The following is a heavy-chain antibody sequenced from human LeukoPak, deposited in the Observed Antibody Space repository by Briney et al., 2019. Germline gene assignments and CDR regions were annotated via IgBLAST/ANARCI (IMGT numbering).Heavy chain of an antibody. CDR2: IYYSGST. CDR1: GGSISSGGYY. V-gene: IGHV4-31*03. D-gene: IGHD6-19*01. Sequence: SETLSLTCTVSGGSISSGGYYWSWIRQHPGKGLEWIVYIYYSGSTYYNPSLKSRVTISVDTSKNQFSLKLSSVTAADTAVYYCARVFLNSSGWPFDYWGQGTLVTVSS. CDR3: ARVFLNSSGWPFDY. J-gene: IGHJ4*02.